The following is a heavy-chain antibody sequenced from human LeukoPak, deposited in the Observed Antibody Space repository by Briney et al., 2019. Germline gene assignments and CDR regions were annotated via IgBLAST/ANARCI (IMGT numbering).Heavy chain of an antibody. CDR1: GYTFTDYA. CDR2: INTNNGNP. CDR3: MRDWGTPPGSFDY. J-gene: IGHJ4*02. Sequence: ASVKVSCKASGYTFTDYAMNWVRQAPGQGLEWMGWINTNNGNPTYAQGFTGQFVFSLDTSVSTAYLQILSLKPEDTAVYFCMRDWGTPPGSFDYWGQGTVVTVSS. D-gene: IGHD3-10*01. V-gene: IGHV7-4-1*01.